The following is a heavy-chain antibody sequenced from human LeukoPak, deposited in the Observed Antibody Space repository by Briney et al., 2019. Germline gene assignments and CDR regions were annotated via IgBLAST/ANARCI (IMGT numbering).Heavy chain of an antibody. CDR3: ARGRDYGGDRGYFDC. CDR1: GSTFSSHW. CDR2: IKEDGSER. V-gene: IGHV3-7*04. Sequence: GGSLRLSCAASGSTFSSHWMTWVRQGPGKELEWVANIKEDGSERYYVDSVKGRFTISRDNAKNSLYLQMNSLSAEDTAVYYCARGRDYGGDRGYFDCWGQGTLVTVSS. D-gene: IGHD4-17*01. J-gene: IGHJ4*02.